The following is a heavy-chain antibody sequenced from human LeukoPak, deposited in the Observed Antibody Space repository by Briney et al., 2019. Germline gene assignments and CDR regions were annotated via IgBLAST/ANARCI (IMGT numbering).Heavy chain of an antibody. CDR3: ARAAPLTRRIAARHNWFDP. CDR2: INPNSGGT. Sequence: GASVKVSCKASGYTFIDYYMHWVRQAPGQGLEWMGWINPNSGGTNYAQKFQGRVTMTRDTSISTAYMELSRLRSDDTAVYYCARAAPLTRRIAARHNWFDPWGKGTLVTVSS. J-gene: IGHJ5*02. D-gene: IGHD6-6*01. V-gene: IGHV1-2*02. CDR1: GYTFIDYY.